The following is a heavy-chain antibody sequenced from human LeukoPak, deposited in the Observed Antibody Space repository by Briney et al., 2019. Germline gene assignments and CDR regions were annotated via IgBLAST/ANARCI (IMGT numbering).Heavy chain of an antibody. CDR1: GFTFKKYW. D-gene: IGHD6-6*01. CDR2: IKEDGSET. Sequence: GGSLRLSCAASGFTFKKYWMNWVRQVPGKGLECLANIKEDGSETYYADSVKGRFTISRDNSKNTLYLQMNSLRAEDTAVYYCARESSSDPYFDYWGQGTLVTVSS. CDR3: ARESSSDPYFDY. J-gene: IGHJ4*02. V-gene: IGHV3-7*01.